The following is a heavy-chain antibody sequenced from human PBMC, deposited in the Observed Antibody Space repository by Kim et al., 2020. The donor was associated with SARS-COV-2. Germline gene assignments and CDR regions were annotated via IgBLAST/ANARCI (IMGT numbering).Heavy chain of an antibody. CDR3: ARDRDGSGSYYDS. D-gene: IGHD3-10*01. J-gene: IGHJ5*01. Sequence: SDDSLKGRFTISRDNSNNTLYLYMSSLRADDTAVYYCARDRDGSGSYYDSWGQGTLVTVSS. V-gene: IGHV3-30*15.